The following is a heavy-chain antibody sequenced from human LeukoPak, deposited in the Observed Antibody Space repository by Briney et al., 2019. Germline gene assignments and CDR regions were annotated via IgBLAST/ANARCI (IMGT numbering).Heavy chain of an antibody. CDR2: IYYSGST. CDR1: GGSISSYY. V-gene: IGHV4-59*08. Sequence: SETLSLTCTVSGGSISSYYWSWIRQPPGKGLEWIGYIYYSGSTNYNPSLKSRVTISVDTSKNQFSLKLSSVTAADTAVYYCATQITMVRGVISYYFDYWGQGTLVTVSS. D-gene: IGHD3-10*01. CDR3: ATQITMVRGVISYYFDY. J-gene: IGHJ4*02.